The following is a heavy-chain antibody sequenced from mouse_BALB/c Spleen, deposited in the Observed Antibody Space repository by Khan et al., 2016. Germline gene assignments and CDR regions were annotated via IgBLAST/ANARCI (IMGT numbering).Heavy chain of an antibody. CDR1: GFSLTTYA. J-gene: IGHJ3*01. CDR3: TIVDYFDSEGAWFAY. CDR2: IWGGGTT. V-gene: IGHV2-5-1*01. Sequence: QVQLKQSGPSLVQPSQSLSINCIVSGFSLTTYAVHWVRQSPGKGLEWLGVIWGGGTTDYNAAFMSRLSITKDNSKSQVFFKMNSLQSDDTAIYXGTIVDYFDSEGAWFAYWGQGSLVTVST. D-gene: IGHD2-4*01.